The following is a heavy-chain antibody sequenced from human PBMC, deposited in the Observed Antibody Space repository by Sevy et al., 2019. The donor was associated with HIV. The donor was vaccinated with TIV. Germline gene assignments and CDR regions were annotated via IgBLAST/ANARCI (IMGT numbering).Heavy chain of an antibody. D-gene: IGHD3-10*01. CDR3: AKGFSMVRGGSFDY. CDR2: ISWNSGSI. J-gene: IGHJ4*02. Sequence: GGSLRLSCAASGFTFDDYAMHWVRQAPGKGLEWVSGISWNSGSIAYADSVKGRFTISRDNAKNSLYLQMNSLRAEDTALYYCAKGFSMVRGGSFDYWGQGTLVTVSS. CDR1: GFTFDDYA. V-gene: IGHV3-9*01.